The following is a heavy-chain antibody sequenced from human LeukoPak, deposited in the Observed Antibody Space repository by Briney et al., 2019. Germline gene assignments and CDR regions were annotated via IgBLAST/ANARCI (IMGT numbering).Heavy chain of an antibody. CDR2: IIPIFGTA. Sequence: SVKVSCKASGGTFSSYAISWVRQAPGQGLEWMGGIIPIFGTANYAQKFQGRVTITADESTSTAYMELSSPRSEDTAVYYCAIGTVDTAMVTGAFDIWGQGTMVTVSS. J-gene: IGHJ3*02. V-gene: IGHV1-69*13. CDR1: GGTFSSYA. D-gene: IGHD5-18*01. CDR3: AIGTVDTAMVTGAFDI.